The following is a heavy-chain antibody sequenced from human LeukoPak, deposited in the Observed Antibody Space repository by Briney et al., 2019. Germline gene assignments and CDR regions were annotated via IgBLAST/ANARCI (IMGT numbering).Heavy chain of an antibody. Sequence: SETLSLTCTVSGYSISSGYYWGWIRQPPGKGLEWIGSIYYSGSTYYNPSLKSRVTISVDTSKNQFSLKLSSVTAADTAVYYCARRPSSYYDFWSGYLNNWFDPWGQGTLVTVSS. CDR3: ARRPSSYYDFWSGYLNNWFDP. V-gene: IGHV4-38-2*02. D-gene: IGHD3-3*01. CDR1: GYSISSGYY. CDR2: IYYSGST. J-gene: IGHJ5*02.